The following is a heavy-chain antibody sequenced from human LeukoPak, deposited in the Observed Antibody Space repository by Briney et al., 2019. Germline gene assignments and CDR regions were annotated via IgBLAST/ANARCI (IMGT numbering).Heavy chain of an antibody. CDR3: IVVVEPPDSDGFDV. Sequence: GGSLRLSCAASGFTFGNSWVHWVRQAPGKGLVWVSLINADGSTTSYADSVKGRFTISRDNARNTLSLEMNSLAIEDTAVYYCIVVVEPPDSDGFDVWGQGTMITVSS. CDR1: GFTFGNSW. D-gene: IGHD1-14*01. V-gene: IGHV3-74*01. J-gene: IGHJ3*01. CDR2: INADGSTT.